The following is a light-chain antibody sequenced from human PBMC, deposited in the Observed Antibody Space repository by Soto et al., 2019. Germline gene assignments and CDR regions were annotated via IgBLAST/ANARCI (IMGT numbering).Light chain of an antibody. CDR2: LNSDGSH. V-gene: IGLV4-69*01. CDR3: QTWGTGTWV. J-gene: IGLJ3*02. CDR1: SGHSSYA. Sequence: QSVLTQSPSASASLGASVKLTCTLSSGHSSYAIAWHQQQPEKGPRYLMKLNSDGSHSKGDGLPDRFSGSSSGAERYLTISRLQSEDEADYYCQTWGTGTWVFGGGTKLTVL.